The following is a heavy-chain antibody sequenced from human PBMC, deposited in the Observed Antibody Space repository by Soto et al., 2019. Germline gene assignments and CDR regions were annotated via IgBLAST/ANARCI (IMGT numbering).Heavy chain of an antibody. V-gene: IGHV3-48*01. D-gene: IGHD2-21*01. Sequence: DVQLVESGGGLAQPGGSLRLSCAASGFTFSSYSINWVRQAPGKGLEWISYSSSSGRTIDYADSVKGRFSISRDNAKNSLFLQMNRLRADDTAVYYCARNFFCGGDCYLYYYDYWGQGTLVTVSS. CDR1: GFTFSSYS. CDR2: SSSSGRTI. J-gene: IGHJ4*02. CDR3: ARNFFCGGDCYLYYYDY.